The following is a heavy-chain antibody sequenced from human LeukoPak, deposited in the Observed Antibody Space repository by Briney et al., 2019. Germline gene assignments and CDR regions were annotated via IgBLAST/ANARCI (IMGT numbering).Heavy chain of an antibody. CDR2: INPSGGST. V-gene: IGHV1-46*01. CDR1: GGTFSSYA. J-gene: IGHJ3*02. CDR3: ASLMTANNDALDI. Sequence: ASVKVSCKASGGTFSSYAISWVRQAPGQGLERMGIINPSGGSTSYAQKFQGRVTMTRDTSTSTVYMELSSLRSEDTAVYYCASLMTANNDALDIWGQGTMVTVSS.